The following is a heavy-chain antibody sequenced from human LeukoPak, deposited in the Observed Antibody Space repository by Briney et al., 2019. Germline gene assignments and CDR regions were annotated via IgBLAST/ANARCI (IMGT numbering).Heavy chain of an antibody. Sequence: SETLSLTCTVSGGSISSYYWSWIRQPPGKGLEWIGYIYYSGSTNYNPSLKSRVTISVDTSKNQFSLKLSSVTAADTAVYYCASFYSSRGYWGQGALVTVSS. CDR2: IYYSGST. CDR3: ASFYSSRGY. CDR1: GGSISSYY. D-gene: IGHD6-19*01. J-gene: IGHJ4*02. V-gene: IGHV4-59*08.